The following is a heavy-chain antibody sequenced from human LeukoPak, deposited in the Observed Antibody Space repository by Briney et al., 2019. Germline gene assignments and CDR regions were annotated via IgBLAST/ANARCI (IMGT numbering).Heavy chain of an antibody. J-gene: IGHJ3*02. CDR1: SYSISSGYY. CDR2: MYHSGGT. D-gene: IGHD1-7*01. V-gene: IGHV4-38-2*01. Sequence: SETLSLTCAVSSYSISSGYYWGWIRQPPGKGPEWIASMYHSGGTCYNPSLKDRVTISVDTSKNHFSLNLSSVTAADTAVYYCARSWNYGRAAEAFDIWGQGTMVTVSS. CDR3: ARSWNYGRAAEAFDI.